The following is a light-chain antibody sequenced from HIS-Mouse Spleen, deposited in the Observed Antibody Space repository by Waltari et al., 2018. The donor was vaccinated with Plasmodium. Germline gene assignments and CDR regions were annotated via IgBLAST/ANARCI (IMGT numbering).Light chain of an antibody. V-gene: IGKV3-15*01. CDR2: GAS. Sequence: EIVMTQSPATLSVSPGERATLSCRASQSVSSNLAWYQQKPGQAPRRLIYGASTRATGIPARCSGSVSGTEFTLTISSLQSEDFAVYYCQQYNNWSFTFGPGTKVDIK. CDR3: QQYNNWSFT. CDR1: QSVSSN. J-gene: IGKJ3*01.